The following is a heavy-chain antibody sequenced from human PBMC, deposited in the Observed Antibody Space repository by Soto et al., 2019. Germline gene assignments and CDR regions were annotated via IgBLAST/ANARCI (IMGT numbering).Heavy chain of an antibody. CDR2: IYYSGST. J-gene: IGHJ4*02. D-gene: IGHD6-13*01. CDR1: GFSISSGDYY. Sequence: SETLSLTCTVSGFSISSGDYYWSWIRQPPGKGLEWIGYIYYSGSTYYNPSLKSRVTISVDTSKNQFSLKLSSVTAADTAVYYCARDGRGYSSSWFLEYFDYWGQGTLVTVSS. V-gene: IGHV4-30-4*01. CDR3: ARDGRGYSSSWFLEYFDY.